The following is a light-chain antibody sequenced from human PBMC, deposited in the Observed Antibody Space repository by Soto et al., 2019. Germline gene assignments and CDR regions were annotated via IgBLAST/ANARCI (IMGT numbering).Light chain of an antibody. J-gene: IGKJ5*01. CDR2: GAS. CDR3: QQYGSSLIT. Sequence: EIVLTQSPGNLSLSPGERATLSCRARQSVSTNYLAWYQQKPGQAPRLLISGASKRATGIPDRFSGSGSGTDFTLTISRLEPEDFAVYYCQQYGSSLITFGQGTRLEIK. CDR1: QSVSTNY. V-gene: IGKV3-20*01.